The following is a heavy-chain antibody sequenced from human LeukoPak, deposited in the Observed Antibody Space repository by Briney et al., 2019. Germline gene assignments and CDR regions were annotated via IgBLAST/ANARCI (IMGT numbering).Heavy chain of an antibody. Sequence: GGSLRLFCAASGFTFSSYDMLWVRQATGKGLEWVSAINTAGDTYYPGSVQGRFTVSRENAKSSFYLQMNSLRAGDTAVYFCTRAPPGTGWLIDYWGQGTLVTVSS. J-gene: IGHJ4*02. CDR2: INTAGDT. CDR1: GFTFSSYD. D-gene: IGHD6-19*01. CDR3: TRAPPGTGWLIDY. V-gene: IGHV3-13*04.